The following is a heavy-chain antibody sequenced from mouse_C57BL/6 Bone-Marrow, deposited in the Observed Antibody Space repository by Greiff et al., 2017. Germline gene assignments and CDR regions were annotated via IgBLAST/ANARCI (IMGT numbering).Heavy chain of an antibody. J-gene: IGHJ4*01. CDR1: GYTFTSYW. V-gene: IGHV1-55*01. Sequence: QVQLQQPGAELVKPGASVKMSCKASGYTFTSYWITWVKQRPGQGLEWIGDIYPGSGSTNYDEKFKSKATLTVDTSSSTAYMQISSLTSEDSAVYDCAGRVLACGDGGAMDDWGQGTSVTGSS. CDR2: IYPGSGST. D-gene: IGHD2-13*01. CDR3: AGRVLACGDGGAMDD.